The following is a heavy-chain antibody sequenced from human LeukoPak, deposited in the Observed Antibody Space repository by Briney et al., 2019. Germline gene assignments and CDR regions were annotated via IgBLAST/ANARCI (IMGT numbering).Heavy chain of an antibody. CDR3: AKTVTTQAYYWYFDL. CDR2: IRGSDDNT. V-gene: IGHV3-23*01. D-gene: IGHD4-17*01. Sequence: GGSLRLSCAASGFTFSSYAMSWVRQAPGKGLEWVSAIRGSDDNTFYADSVRGRFTIPRDNSKNTLYLQMNILRAEDTAVYYCAKTVTTQAYYWYFDLWGRGTLVTVSS. CDR1: GFTFSSYA. J-gene: IGHJ2*01.